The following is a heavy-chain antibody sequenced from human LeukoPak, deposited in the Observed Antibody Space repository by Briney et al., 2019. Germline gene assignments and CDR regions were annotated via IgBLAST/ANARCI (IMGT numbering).Heavy chain of an antibody. V-gene: IGHV3-23*01. CDR1: GFPFSDYY. D-gene: IGHD7-27*01. CDR2: ISGRGDST. J-gene: IGHJ4*02. Sequence: PGGSLRLSCAASGFPFSDYYMSWIRRAPGKGLEWVSVISGRGDSTYYADSVKGRFTISRDNSKSTVYLQMNSLRAEDTAVYYCARETGDFDSWGQGTLVIVSS. CDR3: ARETGDFDS.